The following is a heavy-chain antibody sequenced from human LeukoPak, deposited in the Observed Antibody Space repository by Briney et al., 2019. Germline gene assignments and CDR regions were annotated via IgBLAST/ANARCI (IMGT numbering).Heavy chain of an antibody. CDR1: VFTFSSYA. CDR3: AKHVQAMVLFDY. CDR2: ISGSRGST. J-gene: IGHJ4*02. D-gene: IGHD5-18*01. V-gene: IGHV3-23*01. Sequence: TGGSLRLSCAASVFTFSSYAMSWVRQAPGKGLEWVSAISGSRGSTYYADSVKGRFTISRDNSKNTLYLQMNSLRAEDTAVYYCAKHVQAMVLFDYWGQGTLVTVSS.